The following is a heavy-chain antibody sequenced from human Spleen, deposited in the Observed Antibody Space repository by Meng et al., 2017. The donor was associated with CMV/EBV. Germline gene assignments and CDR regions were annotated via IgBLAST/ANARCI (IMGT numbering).Heavy chain of an antibody. CDR3: ARDRGSTWYGEFDY. D-gene: IGHD6-13*01. J-gene: IGHJ4*02. V-gene: IGHV3-30*02. CDR1: GFTFSNYG. CDR2: IRYDGSGK. Sequence: GGSLRLSCVTSGFTFSNYGMHWVRQAPGKGLEWVAFIRYDGSGKYYADSVKGRFTISRDNSKNTLYLQMNSLRAEDTAVYYCARDRGSTWYGEFDYWGQGTLVTVSS.